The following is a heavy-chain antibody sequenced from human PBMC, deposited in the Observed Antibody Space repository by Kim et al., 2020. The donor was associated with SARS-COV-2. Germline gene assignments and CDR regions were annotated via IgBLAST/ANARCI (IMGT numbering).Heavy chain of an antibody. V-gene: IGHV4-39*01. J-gene: IGHJ4*02. CDR2: IYYSGST. Sequence: SETLSLTCTVSGGSISSSSYYWGWIRQPPGKGLEWIGSIYYSGSTYYNPSLKSRVTISVDTSKNQFSLKLSSVTAADTAVYYCARHPREFPILYYFDYWGQGTLVTVSS. CDR3: ARHPREFPILYYFDY. CDR1: GGSISSSSYY. D-gene: IGHD3-10*01.